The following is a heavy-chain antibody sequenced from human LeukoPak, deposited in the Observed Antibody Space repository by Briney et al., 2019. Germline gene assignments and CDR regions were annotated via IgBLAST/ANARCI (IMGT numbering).Heavy chain of an antibody. J-gene: IGHJ1*01. CDR3: TTARGSGPGYFHH. V-gene: IGHV3-15*01. CDR2: IKSKGDGGTT. CDR1: GFTFSSYE. Sequence: GGSLRLSCAASGFTFSSYEMNWVRQAPGKGLEWVGRIKSKGDGGTTDYAAPVKGRFTFSRDGSTNTLFLQMNSLKTEDTAVYYCTTARGSGPGYFHHWGQGTLVTVSS. D-gene: IGHD6-19*01.